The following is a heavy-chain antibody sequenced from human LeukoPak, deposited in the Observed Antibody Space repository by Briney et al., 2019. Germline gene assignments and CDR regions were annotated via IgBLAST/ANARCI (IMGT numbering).Heavy chain of an antibody. CDR1: GFTFSSYA. Sequence: PGGSLRLSCAASGFTFSSYAMHWVRQAPGKGLEWVGRIKSKTDDGTTDYAAPVKGRFTISRDDSKNTLYLQMNSLKTEDTAVYYCTTKGSIAAAGHDYWGQGTLVTVSS. D-gene: IGHD6-13*01. J-gene: IGHJ4*02. V-gene: IGHV3-15*01. CDR2: IKSKTDDGTT. CDR3: TTKGSIAAAGHDY.